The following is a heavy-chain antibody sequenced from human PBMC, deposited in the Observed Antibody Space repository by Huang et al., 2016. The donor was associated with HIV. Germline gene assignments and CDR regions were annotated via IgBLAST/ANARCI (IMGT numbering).Heavy chain of an antibody. Sequence: DVQLVESGGGLVKPGGSLRLSCAASGFSFDSFAMHWVRQAPGKGLGWVASITASSSFKDYAGSLTGRFTVSRDNAKNSLYLQMNSLRPEDTAVYYCVRENYGSGSTLHWFDPWGQGTLVTVSS. CDR1: GFSFDSFA. J-gene: IGHJ5*02. CDR3: VRENYGSGSTLHWFDP. V-gene: IGHV3-21*01. CDR2: ITASSSFK. D-gene: IGHD3-10*01.